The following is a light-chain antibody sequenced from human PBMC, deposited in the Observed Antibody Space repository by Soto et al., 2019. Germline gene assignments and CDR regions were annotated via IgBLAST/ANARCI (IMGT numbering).Light chain of an antibody. J-gene: IGKJ3*01. Sequence: DIQLTQSPSFLSASVGDRVTITCRASQGISSYLAWYQQKPGKAPKLLIYAASTLQSGVPSRFSGSGSGTEFTLTISSLQPEDFATYYCQQLNSYPDTFGPWTKVDSK. CDR2: AAS. CDR3: QQLNSYPDT. CDR1: QGISSY. V-gene: IGKV1-9*01.